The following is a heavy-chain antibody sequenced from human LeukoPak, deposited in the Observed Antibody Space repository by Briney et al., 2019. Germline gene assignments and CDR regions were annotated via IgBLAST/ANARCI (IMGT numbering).Heavy chain of an antibody. CDR3: AKGGSSSWDYFDY. CDR1: GFTFSSYG. Sequence: GGSLRLSCAASGFTFSSYGMSWVRQAPGKGLEWVSTFSGSGYSTYYADSVKGRFTISRDSSKNTLYLQMNSLRAEDTAVYYCAKGGSSSWDYFDYWGQGPLVTVSS. CDR2: FSGSGYST. J-gene: IGHJ4*02. D-gene: IGHD6-19*01. V-gene: IGHV3-23*01.